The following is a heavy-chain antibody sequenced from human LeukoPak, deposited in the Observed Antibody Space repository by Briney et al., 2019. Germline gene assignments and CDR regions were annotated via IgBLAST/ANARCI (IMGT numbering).Heavy chain of an antibody. CDR2: IDWDDDK. CDR3: ARIRYYDSSGYYFIDY. D-gene: IGHD3-22*01. CDR1: GFSLSTSGMC. V-gene: IGHV2-70*11. Sequence: ESGPTLVKPTQTLTLTCTFSGFSLSTSGMCVSWIRQPPGKALEWLARIDWDDDKYYSTSLKTRLTISKDTSKNQVVLTMTNMDPVDTATYYCARIRYYDSSGYYFIDYWGQGTLVTVSS. J-gene: IGHJ4*02.